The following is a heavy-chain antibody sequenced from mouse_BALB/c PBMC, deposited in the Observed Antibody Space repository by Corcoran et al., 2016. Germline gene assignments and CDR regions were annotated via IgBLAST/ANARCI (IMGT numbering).Heavy chain of an antibody. D-gene: IGHD2-1*01. CDR1: GYTFTSYV. CDR2: INPYNDGT. CDR3: PRGGNFHYYAMDY. V-gene: IGHV1S136*01. J-gene: IGHJ4*01. Sequence: EVQLQQSGPELVKPGASVKMSCKASGYTFTSYVMHWVKQKPGQGLEWIGYINPYNDGTKYNEKFKGKATLTSDKSSSTAYMELSSLTSEDSAVYYCPRGGNFHYYAMDYWGQGTSVTVSS.